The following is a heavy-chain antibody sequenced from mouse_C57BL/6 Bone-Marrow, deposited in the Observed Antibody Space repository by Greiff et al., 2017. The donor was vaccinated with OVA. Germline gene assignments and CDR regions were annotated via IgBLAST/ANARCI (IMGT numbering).Heavy chain of an antibody. J-gene: IGHJ4*01. V-gene: IGHV1-69*01. CDR3: ARESDYYGRDYYAMDN. Sequence: QVQLQQSGAELVMPGASVKLSCKASGYTFTSYWMHWVKQRPGQGLEWIGEIDPSASYTNYNQKFKGKSTLTVDKSSSTAYMQLSSLTSEDSAVYYCARESDYYGRDYYAMDNWGQGTSVTVSS. CDR2: IDPSASYT. D-gene: IGHD1-1*01. CDR1: GYTFTSYW.